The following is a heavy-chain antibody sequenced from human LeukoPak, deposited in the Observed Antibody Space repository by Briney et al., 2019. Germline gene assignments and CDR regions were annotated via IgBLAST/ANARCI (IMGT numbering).Heavy chain of an antibody. CDR3: AKDCGGDCYSRKYFQH. J-gene: IGHJ1*01. CDR2: IWYDGSNK. CDR1: GFTFSSYG. D-gene: IGHD2-21*01. Sequence: PGGSLRLSCAASGFTFSSYGMHWVRQAPGKGLEWVAVIWYDGSNKYYADSVKGRFTISRDNSKKTLYLQMNSLRAEDTAVYYCAKDCGGDCYSRKYFQHWGQGTLVTVSS. V-gene: IGHV3-33*06.